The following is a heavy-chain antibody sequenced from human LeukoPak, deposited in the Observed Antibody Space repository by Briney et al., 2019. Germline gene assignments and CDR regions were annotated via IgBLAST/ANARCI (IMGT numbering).Heavy chain of an antibody. CDR2: INPNSGGT. J-gene: IGHJ5*02. D-gene: IGHD3-22*01. V-gene: IGHV1-2*02. Sequence: ASVKVSCKASGYTFTGYYMHWVRQAPGQGLEWMGWINPNSGGTNYAQRFRGRVTMTRDTSISTAYMELSRLRSDDTAVYYCARADYYDSSGCYDWFDPWGQGTLVTVSS. CDR3: ARADYYDSSGCYDWFDP. CDR1: GYTFTGYY.